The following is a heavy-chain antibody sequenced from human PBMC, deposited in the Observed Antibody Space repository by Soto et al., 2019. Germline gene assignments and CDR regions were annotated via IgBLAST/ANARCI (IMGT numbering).Heavy chain of an antibody. CDR2: ISSSGSTI. CDR3: ARDPREYYFDY. V-gene: IGHV3-11*01. Sequence: GGSLRLSCAASGFTFSDYYMSWIRQAPGKGLEWVSYISSSGSTIYYADSVKGRFTISRDNAKNSLYLQMNSLRAEDSAVYYCARDPREYYFDYWGQGTLVTVSS. CDR1: GFTFSDYY. J-gene: IGHJ4*02.